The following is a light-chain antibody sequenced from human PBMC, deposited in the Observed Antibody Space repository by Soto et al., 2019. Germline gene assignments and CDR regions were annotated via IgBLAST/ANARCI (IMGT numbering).Light chain of an antibody. CDR2: GAS. J-gene: IGKJ4*01. Sequence: EVVMTQSPATLSVSPGERATLSCRASQSVSINLAWYQQKLGQAPRLVIYGASTVATGIPARFSGSGSGTDFTLTISSLESEDFALYYCQQYNSWPLTFGGGTQLEIK. CDR3: QQYNSWPLT. V-gene: IGKV3-15*01. CDR1: QSVSIN.